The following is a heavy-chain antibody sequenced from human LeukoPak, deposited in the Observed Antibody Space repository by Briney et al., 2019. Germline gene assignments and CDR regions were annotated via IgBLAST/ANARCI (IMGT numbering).Heavy chain of an antibody. V-gene: IGHV1-2*02. CDR1: GYTFTGYY. Sequence: ASVKVSCKASGYTFTGYYMHWVRQAPGQGLEWMGWINPNSGGTNYAQKFQGRVTMTRDASISTAYMELSRLRSDETAVYYCARETIAAAEFDYWGQGTLVTVSS. D-gene: IGHD6-13*01. CDR3: ARETIAAAEFDY. J-gene: IGHJ4*02. CDR2: INPNSGGT.